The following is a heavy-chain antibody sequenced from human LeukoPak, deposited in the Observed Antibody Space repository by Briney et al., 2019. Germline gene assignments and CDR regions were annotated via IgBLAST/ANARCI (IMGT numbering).Heavy chain of an antibody. Sequence: GGSLRLSCTASGFTFSSYSLNWVRQAPGKGLEWVSSVSTGSNYIYYADSVKGRFTISRDNDKNSLYVQMNSLRVEDTAVYYCAKVYGYSYGSNFDYWGQGTLVTVSS. CDR2: VSTGSNYI. V-gene: IGHV3-21*01. CDR3: AKVYGYSYGSNFDY. D-gene: IGHD5-18*01. CDR1: GFTFSSYS. J-gene: IGHJ4*02.